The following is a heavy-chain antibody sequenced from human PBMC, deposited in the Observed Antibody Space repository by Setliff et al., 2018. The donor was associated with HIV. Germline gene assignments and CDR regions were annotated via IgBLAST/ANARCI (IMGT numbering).Heavy chain of an antibody. CDR1: GFTFSSYE. CDR3: TTVRVAGSIDY. D-gene: IGHD6-19*01. CDR2: IKSKSDGGTT. Sequence: GGSLRLSCAASGFTFSSYEMNWVRQAPGKGLEWVGRIKSKSDGGTTDYAAPVKGRFSISRDDSKNTLYLQMNSLKTEDTAVYYCTTVRVAGSIDYWGQGTLVTVSS. V-gene: IGHV3-15*01. J-gene: IGHJ4*02.